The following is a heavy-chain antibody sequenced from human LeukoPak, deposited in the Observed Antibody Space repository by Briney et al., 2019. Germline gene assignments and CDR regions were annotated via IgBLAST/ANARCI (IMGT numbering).Heavy chain of an antibody. CDR3: ARVDTAMVIDY. V-gene: IGHV1-69*04. CDR2: IIPILGIA. J-gene: IGHJ4*02. Sequence: SVKVSCKASGGTFSSYAISWVRQAPGQGLEWMGRIIPILGIANYAQKFQGRVTITADESTSTAYMKLSSLRSEDTAVYYCARVDTAMVIDYWGQGTLVTVSS. D-gene: IGHD5-18*01. CDR1: GGTFSSYA.